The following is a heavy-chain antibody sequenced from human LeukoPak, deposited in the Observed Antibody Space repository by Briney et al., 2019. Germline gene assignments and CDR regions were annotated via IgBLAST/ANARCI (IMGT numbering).Heavy chain of an antibody. J-gene: IGHJ4*02. CDR2: IKQDGTDK. Sequence: PGGSLRLSCAGSGFTFSTYWMSWVRQAPGKGLDWVANIKQDGTDKYYVDSVKGRFTISRDNAKNLLYLQMTSLRAEDTAVYYCAREKLDTRGYFDYGGQGTLVTVPS. CDR1: GFTFSTYW. D-gene: IGHD3-22*01. V-gene: IGHV3-7*01. CDR3: AREKLDTRGYFDY.